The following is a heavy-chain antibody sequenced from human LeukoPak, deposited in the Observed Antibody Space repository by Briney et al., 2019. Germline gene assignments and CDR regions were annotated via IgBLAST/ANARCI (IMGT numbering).Heavy chain of an antibody. CDR3: ARARLKSDLDAFDI. CDR2: IYTSGST. J-gene: IGHJ3*02. V-gene: IGHV4-61*02. D-gene: IGHD3-3*01. Sequence: SETLSLTCTVSGGSISSGSYYWSWIRQPAGKGLEWIGRIYTSGSTNYNPSLKSRVTISVDTSKNQFSLKLSSVTAADTAVCYCARARLKSDLDAFDIWGQGTMVTVSS. CDR1: GGSISSGSYY.